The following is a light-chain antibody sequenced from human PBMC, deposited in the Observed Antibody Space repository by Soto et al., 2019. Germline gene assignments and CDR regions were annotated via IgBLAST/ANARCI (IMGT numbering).Light chain of an antibody. Sequence: DIVMTQSPATLSVSPGERATLSCRANESVSTNLAWYQQNPGQAPRLLIYAASTRATGVPARFSGSGSGTEFTLTISSLQSEYFSVYYCQQFHHWPTFGHGTKVQIK. CDR2: AAS. J-gene: IGKJ1*01. CDR3: QQFHHWPT. V-gene: IGKV3-15*01. CDR1: ESVSTN.